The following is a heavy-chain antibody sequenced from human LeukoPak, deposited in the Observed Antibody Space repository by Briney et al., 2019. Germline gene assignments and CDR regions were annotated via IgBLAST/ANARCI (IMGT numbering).Heavy chain of an antibody. D-gene: IGHD5-18*01. CDR2: IYSGGST. V-gene: IGHV3-53*01. CDR1: GFTVSSNC. CDR3: TRWTYGYGDY. J-gene: IGHJ4*02. Sequence: GGSLRLSCAASGFTVSSNCMSWVRQAPGKGLEWVSVIYSGGSTYYADSVKGRFTISRDNSKNTLYLQMNSLKTEDTAVYYCTRWTYGYGDYWGQGSLVTVSS.